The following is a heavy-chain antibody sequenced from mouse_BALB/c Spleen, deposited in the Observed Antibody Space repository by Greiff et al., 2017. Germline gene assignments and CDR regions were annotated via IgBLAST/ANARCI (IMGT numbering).Heavy chain of an antibody. Sequence: VHLVESGPGLVAPSQSLSITCTVSGFSLSRYSVHWVRQPPGKGLEWLGMIWGGGSTDYNSALKSRLSISKDNSKSQVFLKMNSLQTDDTAMYYCARESYDGYNAFAYWGQGTLVTVSA. J-gene: IGHJ3*01. CDR2: IWGGGST. CDR3: ARESYDGYNAFAY. V-gene: IGHV2-6-4*01. CDR1: GFSLSRYS. D-gene: IGHD2-3*01.